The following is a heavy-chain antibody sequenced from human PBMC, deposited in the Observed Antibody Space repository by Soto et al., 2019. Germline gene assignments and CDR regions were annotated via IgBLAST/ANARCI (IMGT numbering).Heavy chain of an antibody. D-gene: IGHD7-27*01. CDR3: GRGGEVILGICIPSVVGYFDS. V-gene: IGHV1-2*02. Sequence: QVQLVQSGAAVKKPGASVKVSFRASGYPFTDYYMHWVRQAPGQGREWMGWINPKTGGTKYAQNFQGRVTLTRDTSISTAYRELTSLKSDDTAVSYCGRGGEVILGICIPSVVGYFDSWGQGPQVTVST. J-gene: IGHJ4*02. CDR2: INPKTGGT. CDR1: GYPFTDYY.